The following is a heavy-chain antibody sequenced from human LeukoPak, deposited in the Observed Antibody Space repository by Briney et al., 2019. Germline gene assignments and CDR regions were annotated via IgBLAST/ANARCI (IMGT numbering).Heavy chain of an antibody. CDR1: GGSISSYY. CDR2: FYYHGST. V-gene: IGHV4-39*07. Sequence: SETLSLTCTVSGGSISSYYWSWIRQPPGKGLEWIGSFYYHGSTYYNPSLKSRVTISVDTSKNQFSLKLSSVTAADTAVYYCARDPYSGLDAFDIWGQGTMVTVSS. J-gene: IGHJ3*02. CDR3: ARDPYSGLDAFDI. D-gene: IGHD4-23*01.